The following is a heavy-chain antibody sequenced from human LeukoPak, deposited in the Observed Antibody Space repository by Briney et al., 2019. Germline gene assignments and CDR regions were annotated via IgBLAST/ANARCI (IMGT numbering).Heavy chain of an antibody. V-gene: IGHV4-39*07. CDR1: GGSISSSSYY. Sequence: SETLSLTCTVSGGSISSSSYYWGWVRQPPGKGLEWIGSIYYSGSTYYNPSLKSRVTISVDTSKNQFSLKLSSVTAADTAVYYCARFPGYYDTSAIDYWGQGALVTVSS. J-gene: IGHJ4*02. CDR3: ARFPGYYDTSAIDY. CDR2: IYYSGST. D-gene: IGHD3-22*01.